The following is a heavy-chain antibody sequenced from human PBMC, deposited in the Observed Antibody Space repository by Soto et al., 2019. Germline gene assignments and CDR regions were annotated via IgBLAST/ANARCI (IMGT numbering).Heavy chain of an antibody. V-gene: IGHV5-10-1*01. J-gene: IGHJ4*02. D-gene: IGHD3-16*01. CDR2: IDPSDSYT. CDR1: GYRFTSYW. CDR3: ARHGDYVWGMDLGWQIPYYFDY. Sequence: PAESRNISCKGSGYRFTSYWISWVRQMPGKGLEWMGRIDPSDSYTNYSPSFQGHVTISADKSISTAYLQWSSLKASDTAMYYCARHGDYVWGMDLGWQIPYYFDYWGQGTLVTVSS.